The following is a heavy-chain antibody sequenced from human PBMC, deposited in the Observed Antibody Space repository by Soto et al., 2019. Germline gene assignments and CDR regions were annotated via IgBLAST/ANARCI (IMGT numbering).Heavy chain of an antibody. Sequence: SETLSLTCTVSGASISSNTYYWAWIRRPPGKGLECIGYIYYSGSTYYNPSLKSRVTISVDTSKNQFSLKLSSVTAADTAVYYCARDPQSDYYDSSGYRETLSGMDVWGQGTTVPVSS. D-gene: IGHD3-22*01. J-gene: IGHJ6*02. CDR3: ARDPQSDYYDSSGYRETLSGMDV. V-gene: IGHV4-39*07. CDR1: GASISSNTYY. CDR2: IYYSGST.